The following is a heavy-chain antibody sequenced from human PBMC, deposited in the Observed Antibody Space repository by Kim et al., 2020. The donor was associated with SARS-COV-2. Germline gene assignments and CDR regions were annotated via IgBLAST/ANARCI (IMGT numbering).Heavy chain of an antibody. J-gene: IGHJ4*02. CDR1: GFTFSSYG. CDR2: IWYDGSNK. V-gene: IGHV3-33*06. CDR3: AKDRQTYCSGGSCYQDY. D-gene: IGHD2-15*01. Sequence: GGSLRLSCAASGFTFSSYGMHWVRQAPGKGLEWVAVIWYDGSNKYYADSVKGRFTISRDNSKNTLYLQMNSLRAEDTAVYYCAKDRQTYCSGGSCYQDYWGQGTLVTVSS.